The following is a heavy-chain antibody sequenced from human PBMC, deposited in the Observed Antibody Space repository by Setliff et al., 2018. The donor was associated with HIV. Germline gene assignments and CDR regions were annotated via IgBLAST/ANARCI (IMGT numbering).Heavy chain of an antibody. CDR3: ARFGHCSSSSCVDAFEL. Sequence: GGSLRLSCAASGFTVSTHYMTWVRQAPGEGLDWVSIIYSGGSTNYADSVKGRSTISRDESTNTVHLQMNSLRAADTAIYFCARFGHCSSSSCVDAFELWGQGTLVTVSS. D-gene: IGHD2-15*01. CDR2: IYSGGST. V-gene: IGHV3-53*01. J-gene: IGHJ3*01. CDR1: GFTVSTHY.